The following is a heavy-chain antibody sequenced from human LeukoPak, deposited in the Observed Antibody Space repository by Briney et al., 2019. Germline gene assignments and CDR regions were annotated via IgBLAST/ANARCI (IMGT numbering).Heavy chain of an antibody. Sequence: GGSLRLSCAASGFTFSNYEMNWVRQAPGKGLEWLSYISSGGSTIYYADSVKGRFTISRDNAKNSLYLQMNSLRAEDTAVYYCARGAPRVRGVIIYYWGQGTLVTVSS. CDR2: ISSGGSTI. J-gene: IGHJ4*02. CDR1: GFTFSNYE. D-gene: IGHD3-10*01. CDR3: ARGAPRVRGVIIYY. V-gene: IGHV3-48*03.